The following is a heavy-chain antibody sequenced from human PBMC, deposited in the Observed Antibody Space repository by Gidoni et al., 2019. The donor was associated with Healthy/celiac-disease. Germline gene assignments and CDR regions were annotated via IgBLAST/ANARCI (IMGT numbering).Heavy chain of an antibody. CDR3: TTDRGTMVRGVIYFLDY. CDR1: GCTISNAW. J-gene: IGHJ4*02. CDR2: IKSKTDGGTT. D-gene: IGHD3-10*01. V-gene: IGHV3-15*01. Sequence: EVQLVESGGGLVKPGGSLRPACAASGCTISNAWMSWVRQAPGKGLEWVGRIKSKTDGGTTDYAAPVKGRFTISRDDSKNTLYLQMHSLKTEDTAVYYCTTDRGTMVRGVIYFLDYWGQGTLVTVSS.